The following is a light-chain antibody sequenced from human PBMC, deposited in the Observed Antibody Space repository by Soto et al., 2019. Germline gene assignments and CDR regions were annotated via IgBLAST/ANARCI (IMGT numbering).Light chain of an antibody. CDR2: DAS. V-gene: IGKV3-11*01. J-gene: IGKJ2*01. CDR3: QERGA. Sequence: EVVLTQSPATLSLSPGERATLSCRASQSFGSSLAWYQQKLGQAPRLLSYDASNRSTGIPGRCRGSGSGTAVPLANSGLEPDDFAFYYSQERGAFGQGTKVEIK. CDR1: QSFGSS.